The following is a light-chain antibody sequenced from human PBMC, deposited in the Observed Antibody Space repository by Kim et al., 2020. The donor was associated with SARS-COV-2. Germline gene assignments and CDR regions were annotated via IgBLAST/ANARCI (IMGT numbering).Light chain of an antibody. CDR1: RKDVGGHNY. Sequence: PGQSVTISCTGTRKDVGGHNYVSWYQHHPGRAPKLIIFRVTQRPSGVPDRFSASKSGNTASLTVSGLQPEDEAEYYCCSYAGSYTIFGGGTQLTVL. J-gene: IGLJ2*01. CDR2: RVT. V-gene: IGLV2-11*01. CDR3: CSYAGSYTI.